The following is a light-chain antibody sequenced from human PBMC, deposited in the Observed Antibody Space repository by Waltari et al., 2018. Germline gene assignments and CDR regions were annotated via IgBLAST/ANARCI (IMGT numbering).Light chain of an antibody. J-gene: IGLJ1*01. V-gene: IGLV1-47*01. CDR1: SSNIGINY. Sequence: QSVLTQPPSASGTPGQRVTTSCSGSSSNIGINYVYWYQQLPGTAPKLLIYRNNQRPSGVPDRFSGSKSGTSASLAISGLRSEDEADYYCAAWDDSLSGYVFGTGTKVTVL. CDR2: RNN. CDR3: AAWDDSLSGYV.